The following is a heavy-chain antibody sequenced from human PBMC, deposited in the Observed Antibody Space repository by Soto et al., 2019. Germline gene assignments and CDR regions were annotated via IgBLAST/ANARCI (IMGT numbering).Heavy chain of an antibody. V-gene: IGHV1-69*08. CDR1: GGTFSSYT. J-gene: IGHJ2*01. CDR3: ARDGSSRLFTAGYFDL. CDR2: IIPIIGIA. Sequence: QVQLVQSGAEVKKPGSSVKVSCQASGGTFSSYTISCVRQAPAQGLEWMGRIIPIIGIANYAQKFQGRLKITSDKSTSTAYMGLSSLTSEDTAVYYCARDGSSRLFTAGYFDLWGRGTLVTVSS. D-gene: IGHD3-22*01.